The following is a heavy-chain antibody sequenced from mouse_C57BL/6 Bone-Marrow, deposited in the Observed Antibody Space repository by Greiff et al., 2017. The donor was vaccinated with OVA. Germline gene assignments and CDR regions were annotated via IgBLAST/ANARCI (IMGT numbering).Heavy chain of an antibody. J-gene: IGHJ4*01. D-gene: IGHD2-2*01. V-gene: IGHV5-16*01. CDR3: ARVGGYYYAMDY. CDR1: GFTFSDYY. Sequence: EVQVVESEGGLVQPGSSMKLSCTASGFTFSDYYMAWVRQVPEKGLEWVANINYDGSSTYYLDSLKSRFIISRDNAKNILYLQMSSLKSEDTATYYCARVGGYYYAMDYWGQGTSVTVSS. CDR2: INYDGSST.